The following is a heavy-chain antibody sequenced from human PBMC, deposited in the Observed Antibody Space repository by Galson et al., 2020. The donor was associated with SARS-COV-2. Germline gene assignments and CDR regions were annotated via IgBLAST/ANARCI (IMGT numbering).Heavy chain of an antibody. D-gene: IGHD4-4*01. V-gene: IGHV3-33*01. Sequence: GGSLRLSCAASGFTFSSYGMHWVRQAPGKGLEWVAVIWYDGSNKYYADSVKGRFTISRDNSKNTLYLQMNSLRAEDTAVYYCARDATVPYNWFAPWGQGTLVTVSS. CDR2: IWYDGSNK. CDR1: GFTFSSYG. J-gene: IGHJ5*02. CDR3: ARDATVPYNWFAP.